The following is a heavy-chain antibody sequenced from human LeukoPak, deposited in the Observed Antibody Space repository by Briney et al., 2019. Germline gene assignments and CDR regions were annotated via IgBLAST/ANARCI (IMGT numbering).Heavy chain of an antibody. CDR1: GFTFSSYS. Sequence: RGSLRLSCAASGFTFSSYSMNWVRQAPGKGLEWISYISSGSRTIFYGDSVKGRFTVSRDNAKNSLYLQMRSLRAEDTAVYYCARESISGHRDFDFWGQGTLVTVSS. D-gene: IGHD2-21*01. J-gene: IGHJ4*02. CDR2: ISSGSRTI. V-gene: IGHV3-48*01. CDR3: ARESISGHRDFDF.